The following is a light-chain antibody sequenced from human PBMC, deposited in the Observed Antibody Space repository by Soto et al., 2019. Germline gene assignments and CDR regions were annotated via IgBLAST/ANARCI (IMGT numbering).Light chain of an antibody. Sequence: DIQMTQSPSTLSASVGDRVTITCRASQSVSRWLAWYQQKPGKAPKVLIWDASSLQRGVPSRFSGSGSGTEFTLTISSLQPDDSATYYCQQYNDYSTWTFGQGTKVEIK. V-gene: IGKV1-5*01. CDR2: DAS. CDR1: QSVSRW. J-gene: IGKJ1*01. CDR3: QQYNDYSTWT.